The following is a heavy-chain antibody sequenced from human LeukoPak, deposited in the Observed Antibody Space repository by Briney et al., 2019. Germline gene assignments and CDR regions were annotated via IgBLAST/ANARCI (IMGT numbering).Heavy chain of an antibody. Sequence: ASVKVSCKASGYTFTSYGISWVRQAPGQGLEWMGWISAYNGNTNYAQKLQGRVTMTTDTSTSTAYVEPRSLRSDDTAVYYCARRTYSSGLGYWGQGTLVTVSS. CDR2: ISAYNGNT. CDR1: GYTFTSYG. D-gene: IGHD6-19*01. J-gene: IGHJ4*02. V-gene: IGHV1-18*01. CDR3: ARRTYSSGLGY.